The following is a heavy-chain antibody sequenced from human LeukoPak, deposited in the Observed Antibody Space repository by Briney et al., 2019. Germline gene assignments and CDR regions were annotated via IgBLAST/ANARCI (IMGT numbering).Heavy chain of an antibody. CDR1: GGSISSYY. D-gene: IGHD3-22*01. J-gene: IGHJ4*02. Sequence: PSETLSLTCTVSGGSISSYYWSWIRQPAGKGLEWIGRIYTSGSTNYNPSLKSRVTMSVDTSKNQFPLKLSSVTAADTAVYYCARDGYYDSSGYYYVYWGQGTLVTVSS. V-gene: IGHV4-4*07. CDR3: ARDGYYDSSGYYYVY. CDR2: IYTSGST.